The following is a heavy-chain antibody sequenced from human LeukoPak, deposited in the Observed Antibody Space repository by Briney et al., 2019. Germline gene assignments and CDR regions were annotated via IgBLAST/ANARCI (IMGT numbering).Heavy chain of an antibody. CDR1: GFTFRSYA. Sequence: GGSLRLSCAASGFTFRSYAMMWVRQAPGKGPEWVSTVSGSGGGTYYADSVKGRFTISRDNSKNTPYLQMNSLRAEDTAVYHCAEGAGAGQVDWFDLWGQGTLVTVSS. CDR3: AEGAGAGQVDWFDL. D-gene: IGHD6-13*01. V-gene: IGHV3-23*01. J-gene: IGHJ5*02. CDR2: VSGSGGGT.